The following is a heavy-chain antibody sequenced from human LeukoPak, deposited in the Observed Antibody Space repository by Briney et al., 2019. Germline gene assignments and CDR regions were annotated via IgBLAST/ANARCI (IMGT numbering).Heavy chain of an antibody. CDR3: ARTYRSDFWSGSYYYGMDV. V-gene: IGHV1-46*01. CDR1: GYTFTSYY. D-gene: IGHD3-3*01. CDR2: INPSGGST. Sequence: ASVKVSCKASGYTFTSYYMHWVRQAPGQGLEWMGIINPSGGSTSYAQKFQGRVTMTRDTSTSTVYMELSSLRSEDTAVYYCARTYRSDFWSGSYYYGMDVWGQGTTVTVSS. J-gene: IGHJ6*02.